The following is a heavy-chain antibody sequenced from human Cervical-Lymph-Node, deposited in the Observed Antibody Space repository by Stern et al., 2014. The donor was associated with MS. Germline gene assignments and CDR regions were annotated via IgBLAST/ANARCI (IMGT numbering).Heavy chain of an antibody. J-gene: IGHJ5*02. CDR3: ARERGNTYGFGS. V-gene: IGHV1-69*01. Sequence: QVQLVQSGADVKKPGSSVKVTCRASGGTFSSNAISWLRQAPGQGLEWMRGIVPIFAKANYAQKFQGRVTITADESTSTAYMEMSSLTSDDTAVYYCARERGNTYGFGSWGQGTLVTVSS. CDR1: GGTFSSNA. CDR2: IVPIFAKA. D-gene: IGHD4-17*01.